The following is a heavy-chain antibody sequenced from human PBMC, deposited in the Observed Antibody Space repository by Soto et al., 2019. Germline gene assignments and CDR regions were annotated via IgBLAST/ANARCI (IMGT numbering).Heavy chain of an antibody. CDR1: GGSISSYY. Sequence: PSETLSLTCTVSGGSISSYYWSWIRQPPGKGLEWIGYIYYSGSTNYNPSLKSRVTISVDTSKNQFSLKLSSVTAADTAVYYCARHTITIYGDYFDYWGQGTLVTVSS. V-gene: IGHV4-59*01. J-gene: IGHJ4*02. D-gene: IGHD3-9*01. CDR2: IYYSGST. CDR3: ARHTITIYGDYFDY.